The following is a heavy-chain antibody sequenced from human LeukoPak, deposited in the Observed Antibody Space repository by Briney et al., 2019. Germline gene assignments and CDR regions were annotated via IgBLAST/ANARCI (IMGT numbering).Heavy chain of an antibody. J-gene: IGHJ4*02. CDR3: ARCLGGRCDYFDY. D-gene: IGHD3-16*01. CDR1: GGSISSGSYY. V-gene: IGHV4-61*02. Sequence: PSETLSLTCTVSGGSISSGSYYFNWIRQPAGKRLEWIGRIYTSGTTNYNPSLKRRVSISVDTSKNQFSLRLSSVPAADTAVYYCARCLGGRCDYFDYWGQGTLVTVSS. CDR2: IYTSGTT.